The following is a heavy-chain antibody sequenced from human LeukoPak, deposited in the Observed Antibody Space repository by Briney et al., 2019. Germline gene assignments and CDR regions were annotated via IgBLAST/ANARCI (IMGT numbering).Heavy chain of an antibody. CDR2: IKQDGSEK. D-gene: IGHD3-10*01. J-gene: IGHJ4*02. Sequence: GGSLRLSCAASGFTFSSYWMSWVRQAPGKGLEWVANIKQDGSEKYYVDSVKGRFTISRDNAKNSLYLQMSSLRAEDTAVYYCARSQYYYGSGSYFDYWGQGTLVTVSS. CDR1: GFTFSSYW. V-gene: IGHV3-7*01. CDR3: ARSQYYYGSGSYFDY.